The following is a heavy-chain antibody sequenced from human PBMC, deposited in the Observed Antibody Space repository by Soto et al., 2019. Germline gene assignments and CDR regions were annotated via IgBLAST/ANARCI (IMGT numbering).Heavy chain of an antibody. CDR3: ARDPIPYCVGDCSAALQH. D-gene: IGHD2-21*02. V-gene: IGHV1-46*01. Sequence: ASVKVPCKASGYTFTSYYMHWVRQAPGQGLEWMGIINPSGGSTSYAQKFQGRVTMTRDTSTSTVYMELSSLRSEDTAVYYFARDPIPYCVGDCSAALQHWGQGTLVTVSS. CDR2: INPSGGST. CDR1: GYTFTSYY. J-gene: IGHJ1*01.